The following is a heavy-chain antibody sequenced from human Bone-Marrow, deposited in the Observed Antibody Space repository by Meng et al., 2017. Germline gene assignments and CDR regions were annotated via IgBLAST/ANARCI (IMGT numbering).Heavy chain of an antibody. V-gene: IGHV1-8*01. J-gene: IGHJ4*02. CDR2: MNPNSGNT. CDR3: ARSGIQLWLYY. CDR1: GDTFTSYD. D-gene: IGHD5-18*01. Sequence: VQLVQYGAEVKMPGDFVKVSCKASGDTFTSYDIDWVRQATGQGLEGMGWMNPNSGNTGYAQKFQGRVTMTRNTSISTAYMELSSLRSEDTAVYYCARSGIQLWLYYWGQGTLVTVSS.